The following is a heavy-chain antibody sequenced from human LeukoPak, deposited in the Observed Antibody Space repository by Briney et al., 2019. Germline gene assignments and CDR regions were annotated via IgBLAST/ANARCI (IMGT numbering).Heavy chain of an antibody. D-gene: IGHD6-13*01. CDR3: ARLYPDYSSSWYYYMDV. CDR2: INPSGGST. Sequence: GASVKVSCKASGYTFTSYYMHWVRQAPGQGLEWMAIINPSGGSTSYAQKFQGRVTMTRDMSTSTVYMELSSLRSEDTAVYYCARLYPDYSSSWYYYMDVWGKGTTVTVSS. J-gene: IGHJ6*03. CDR1: GYTFTSYY. V-gene: IGHV1-46*01.